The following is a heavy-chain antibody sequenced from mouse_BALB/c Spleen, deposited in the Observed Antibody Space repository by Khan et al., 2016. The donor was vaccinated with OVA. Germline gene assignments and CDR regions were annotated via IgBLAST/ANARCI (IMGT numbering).Heavy chain of an antibody. D-gene: IGHD2-3*01. CDR1: GYAFTYYV. V-gene: IGHV1-77*01. CDR2: IYPGSDNA. J-gene: IGHJ2*01. Sequence: QVQLKQSGPELVKPGASVKMSCKASGYAFTYYVITWVKQRTGQGLEWIGEIYPGSDNAYYNERFKGKATLTADKSSNTTYMQLSSLTSEDSVVYFCARGDGYYVYFDYWGQGTTLTVSS. CDR3: ARGDGYYVYFDY.